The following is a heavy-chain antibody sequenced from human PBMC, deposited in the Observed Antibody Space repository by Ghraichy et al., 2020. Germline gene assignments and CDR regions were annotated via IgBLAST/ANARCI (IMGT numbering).Heavy chain of an antibody. Sequence: GSLRLSCAASGFTFSSYAMSWVRQAPGKGLEWVSAISGSGGSTYYADSVKGRFTISRDNSKNTLYLQMNSLRAEDTAVYYCAKDILPYYYDSSGYPWDAFDIWGQGTMVTVSS. J-gene: IGHJ3*02. CDR3: AKDILPYYYDSSGYPWDAFDI. CDR2: ISGSGGST. CDR1: GFTFSSYA. V-gene: IGHV3-23*01. D-gene: IGHD3-22*01.